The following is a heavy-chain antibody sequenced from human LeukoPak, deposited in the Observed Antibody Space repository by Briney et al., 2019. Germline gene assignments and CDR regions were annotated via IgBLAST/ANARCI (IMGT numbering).Heavy chain of an antibody. D-gene: IGHD6-6*01. Sequence: ASVKVSCKASGYTFTGYYMHWVRQAPGQGLEWMGWISAYNGNTNYAQKLQGRVTMTTDTSTSTAYMELRSLRSDDTAVYYCAREMYSGSSEDYWGQGTLVTVSS. CDR1: GYTFTGYY. CDR2: ISAYNGNT. CDR3: AREMYSGSSEDY. J-gene: IGHJ4*02. V-gene: IGHV1-18*04.